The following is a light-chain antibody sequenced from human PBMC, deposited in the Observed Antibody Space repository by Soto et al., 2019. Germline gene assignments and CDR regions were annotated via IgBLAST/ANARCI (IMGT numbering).Light chain of an antibody. Sequence: DIQMTQSPSTLSASVGDRVTITCRASQSISSWLAWYQQKPGKAPKLLIYDASSLESGVPSRFSGSGSGTEFPHTISSLQPDDFATYYCQQYNRYSPYTFGQGTKLEIK. CDR2: DAS. CDR1: QSISSW. CDR3: QQYNRYSPYT. J-gene: IGKJ2*01. V-gene: IGKV1-5*01.